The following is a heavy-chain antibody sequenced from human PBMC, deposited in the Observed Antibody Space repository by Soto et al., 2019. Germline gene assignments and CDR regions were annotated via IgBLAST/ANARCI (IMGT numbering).Heavy chain of an antibody. J-gene: IGHJ4*02. Sequence: QVQLQESGPGLVKPSETLSLTCTVSSGSINNFYWSWIRQPPGKGLEWIGNIYYSGSTNYNPSLESRVTISVDPSKTQLSLNLRSVNTADTAMYYCARLGGVAARTFDYWGQGTLVTVSS. CDR2: IYYSGST. V-gene: IGHV4-59*01. CDR3: ARLGGVAARTFDY. CDR1: SGSINNFY. D-gene: IGHD6-6*01.